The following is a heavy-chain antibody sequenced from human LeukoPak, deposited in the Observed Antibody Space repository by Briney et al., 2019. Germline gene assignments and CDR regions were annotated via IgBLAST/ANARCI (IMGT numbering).Heavy chain of an antibody. J-gene: IGHJ4*02. V-gene: IGHV3-23*01. Sequence: GGSLRLSCAASGFTFSSYAMSWVRRAPGEGLEWVSRISVNGVTTYYADSVKGRFTISRDNSRNTLFLQMNSLRAEDTAVYYCAKEVFGEYYDGFDYWGQGTLVTVSS. CDR3: AKEVFGEYYDGFDY. CDR2: ISVNGVTT. CDR1: GFTFSSYA. D-gene: IGHD3-10*02.